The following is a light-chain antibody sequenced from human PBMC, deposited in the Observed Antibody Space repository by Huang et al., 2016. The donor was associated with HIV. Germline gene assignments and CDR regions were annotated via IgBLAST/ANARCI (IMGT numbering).Light chain of an antibody. J-gene: IGKJ2*01. Sequence: EIEMTQSPATLSVSPGERATLSCRASQSVSTHLAWYQQKPGQAPRLLMYGASTGATGVPARFSGSGSGTEFTLTISSPQAEDFVVYYCQQYSEWPFTFGQGTKLDIK. CDR2: GAS. V-gene: IGKV3-15*01. CDR3: QQYSEWPFT. CDR1: QSVSTH.